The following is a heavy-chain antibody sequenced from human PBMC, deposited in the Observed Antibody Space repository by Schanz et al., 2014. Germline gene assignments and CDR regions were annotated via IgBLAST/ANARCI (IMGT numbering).Heavy chain of an antibody. V-gene: IGHV4-4*07. CDR3: ARDTAWRLDL. CDR1: GGSIRSYF. Sequence: QVQLQESGPGLVKPSQTLSLTCTVSGGSIRSYFWSWIRQPAGKALEWVGRVFPNGIANYNASLKSADTIPLDTSKNQFRLPLYPQTAADTAVYYCARDTAWRLDLWGRGTLVTVSS. CDR2: VFPNGIA. D-gene: IGHD5-18*01. J-gene: IGHJ2*01.